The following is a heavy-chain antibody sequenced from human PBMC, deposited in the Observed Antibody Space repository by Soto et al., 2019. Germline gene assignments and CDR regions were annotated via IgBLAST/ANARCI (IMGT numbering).Heavy chain of an antibody. CDR2: IYYSGST. CDR1: GGSISSSSYY. CDR3: ARQRGLLWFGELHHFDY. Sequence: QLQLQESGPGLVKPSETLSLTCTVSGGSISSSSYYWGWIRQPPGKGLEWIGSIYYSGSTYYNPSLKSRVTISVDTSKNQFSLKLSSVTAADTAVYYCARQRGLLWFGELHHFDYWGQGTLVTVSS. V-gene: IGHV4-39*01. D-gene: IGHD3-10*01. J-gene: IGHJ4*02.